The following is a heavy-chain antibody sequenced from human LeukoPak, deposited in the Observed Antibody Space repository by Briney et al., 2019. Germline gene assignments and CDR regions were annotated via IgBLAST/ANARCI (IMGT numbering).Heavy chain of an antibody. J-gene: IGHJ4*02. V-gene: IGHV4-4*07. D-gene: IGHD5-12*01. CDR2: ISTSGGT. CDR3: ARDVRWLRFVFDN. Sequence: PSETLSLTCTVSGASISSFSWSWIRQPAGKGLEWIGRISTSGGTNYSPSLKSRVTMSLDTSKNQFSLRLSSVTAADTAVYYCARDVRWLRFVFDNWGQGTLVTVSS. CDR1: GASISSFS.